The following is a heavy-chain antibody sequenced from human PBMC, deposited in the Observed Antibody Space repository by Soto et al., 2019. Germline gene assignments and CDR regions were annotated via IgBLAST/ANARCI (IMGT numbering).Heavy chain of an antibody. CDR2: IYHGGST. CDR3: ARVGPWVKYYYDSSPYNFENWFDP. Sequence: NPSATXSLTCAFSGYSISSGDYCCCLRQPPGKVLECIGSIYHGGSTYYNPSLNSRVTLSIDMTNNHVSLILNSVTAADTAVYYCARVGPWVKYYYDSSPYNFENWFDPWGQGTLVTVSS. V-gene: IGHV4-38-2*01. J-gene: IGHJ5*02. CDR1: GYSISSGDY. D-gene: IGHD3-22*01.